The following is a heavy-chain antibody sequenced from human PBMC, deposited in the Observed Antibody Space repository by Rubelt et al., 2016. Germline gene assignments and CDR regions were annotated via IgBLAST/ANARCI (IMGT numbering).Heavy chain of an antibody. J-gene: IGHJ5*02. Sequence: GNTNYAQKFQGRVTITADKSTSTAYMELSSPRSEDTAVYYCARDPPIVVVPAALLGAPEFDPWGQGTLVTVSS. V-gene: IGHV1-69*04. CDR2: GNT. CDR3: ARDPPIVVVPAALLGAPEFDP. D-gene: IGHD2-2*01.